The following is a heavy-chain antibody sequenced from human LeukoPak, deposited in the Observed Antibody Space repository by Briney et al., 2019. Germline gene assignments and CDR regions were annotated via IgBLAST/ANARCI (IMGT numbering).Heavy chain of an antibody. CDR3: ARVVAVPAAILDY. D-gene: IGHD2-2*01. V-gene: IGHV4-38-2*02. Sequence: SETLSLTCTVSGYSISSGYYWGWIRQPPGKGLEWIGSIYHSGSTYYNPSLKGRVTISVDTPKNQFSLKLSSVTAADTAVYYCARVVAVPAAILDYWGQGTLVTVSS. CDR2: IYHSGST. J-gene: IGHJ4*02. CDR1: GYSISSGYY.